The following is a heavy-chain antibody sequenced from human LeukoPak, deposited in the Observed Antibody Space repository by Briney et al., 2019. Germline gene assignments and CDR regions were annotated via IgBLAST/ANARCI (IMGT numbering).Heavy chain of an antibody. CDR2: ISSSSSYI. CDR1: GFTFSSYS. CDR3: ARDGALVDTAMVTDY. D-gene: IGHD5-18*01. J-gene: IGHJ4*02. V-gene: IGHV3-21*01. Sequence: LGGSLRLSCAASGFTFSSYSMNWVRPAPGRGLEWVSSISSSSSYIYYADSVKGRFTISRDNAKNSLYLQMNSLRAEDTAVYYCARDGALVDTAMVTDYWGQGTLVTVSS.